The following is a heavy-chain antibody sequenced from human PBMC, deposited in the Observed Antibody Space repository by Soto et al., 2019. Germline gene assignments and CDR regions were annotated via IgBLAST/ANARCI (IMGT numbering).Heavy chain of an antibody. J-gene: IGHJ4*02. CDR3: ARSYSYGSYWYFEY. CDR2: ITVYNGNS. D-gene: IGHD5-18*01. V-gene: IGHV1-18*04. CDR1: CSTLTNYG. Sequence: VKVSSMASCSTLTNYGVWWVQQAPGHGLEWMGWITVYNGNSRNAQSPQGRVTMTTDSSTSTAHMLLWSLGSDDTAVYYCARSYSYGSYWYFEYWGQGALVTVSS.